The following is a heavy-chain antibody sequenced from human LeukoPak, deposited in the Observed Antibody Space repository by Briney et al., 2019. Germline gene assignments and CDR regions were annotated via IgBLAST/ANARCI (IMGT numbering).Heavy chain of an antibody. D-gene: IGHD2-15*01. Sequence: GGSLRLSCAASGFTFSSYGMNWVRQAPGKGLEWVSGISGSGGSTYYADSVKGRFTISRDDSKNTLYLQMSSLRAEDTAVYFCASRDPCSGSTCYGLRYWGQGSLVTVSS. CDR1: GFTFSSYG. V-gene: IGHV3-23*01. CDR2: ISGSGGST. J-gene: IGHJ4*02. CDR3: ASRDPCSGSTCYGLRY.